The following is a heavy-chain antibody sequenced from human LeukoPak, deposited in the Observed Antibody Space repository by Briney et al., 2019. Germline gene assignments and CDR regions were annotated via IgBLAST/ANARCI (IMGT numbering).Heavy chain of an antibody. CDR2: INHSGST. J-gene: IGHJ4*02. V-gene: IGHV4-34*01. CDR3: ARSGSYPGY. D-gene: IGHD1-26*01. CDR1: GGSFSGYY. Sequence: SETLSLTCTVYGGSFSGYYWSWFRQPPGQWLEWIGEINHSGSTNYNPSLKSRVTISVDTSKNQFSLKLSSVTAADTAVYYCARSGSYPGYWGQGTLVTVSS.